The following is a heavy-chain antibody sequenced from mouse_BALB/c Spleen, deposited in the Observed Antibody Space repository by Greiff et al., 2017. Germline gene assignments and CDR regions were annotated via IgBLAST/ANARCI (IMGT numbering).Heavy chain of an antibody. Sequence: QVQLQQPGAELVKPGASVKLSCKASGYTFTSYYMYWVKQRPGQGLEWIGGINPSNGGTNFNEKFKSKATLTVDKSSSTAYMQLSSLTSEDSAVYYGVRIGVTVTPWFAYWGEGTLVTVSA. J-gene: IGHJ3*01. V-gene: IGHV1S81*02. CDR3: VRIGVTVTPWFAY. CDR1: GYTFTSYY. CDR2: INPSNGGT. D-gene: IGHD4-1*01.